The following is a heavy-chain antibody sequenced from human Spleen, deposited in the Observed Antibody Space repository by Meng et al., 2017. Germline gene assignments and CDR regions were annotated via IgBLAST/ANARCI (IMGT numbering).Heavy chain of an antibody. Sequence: GESLKISCAASGFTFNTYEMNWVRQAPGKGLEWVSYISVSGYTIYYADSVKGRFTISRDDAQNSLYLQMNSLRAEDTDVYYCASEGAHDILTGYYTGDYWGQGTLVTVSS. J-gene: IGHJ4*02. D-gene: IGHD3-9*01. V-gene: IGHV3-48*03. CDR2: ISVSGYTI. CDR3: ASEGAHDILTGYYTGDY. CDR1: GFTFNTYE.